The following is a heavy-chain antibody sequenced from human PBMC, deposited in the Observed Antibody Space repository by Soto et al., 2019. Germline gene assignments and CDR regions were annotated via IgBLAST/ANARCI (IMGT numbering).Heavy chain of an antibody. CDR3: SCGDFHLARFNWFDP. J-gene: IGHJ5*02. V-gene: IGHV1-69*01. D-gene: IGHD4-17*01. Sequence: QVQLVQSGAEVKKPGSSVKVSCKASGGTFSSYAISWVRQAPGQGLEWMGGIIPIFGTANYAQKFQGRVTITADESTSTAYTELSSLRSEDTAVYYCSCGDFHLARFNWFDPWGQGTLVTVSS. CDR1: GGTFSSYA. CDR2: IIPIFGTA.